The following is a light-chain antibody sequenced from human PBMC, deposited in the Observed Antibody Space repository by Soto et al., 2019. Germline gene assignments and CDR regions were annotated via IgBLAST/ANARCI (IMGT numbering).Light chain of an antibody. CDR2: GAS. Sequence: DNVLTQSPVTLSLSPGDRATLSCRARQSVGHNYLAWFQQKPGQAPRLLIYGASSRATGIPDRFRGSGSGTDFTLTISRLEPEDFAVYYCQQYGSSPRTFGQGTKVDIK. CDR3: QQYGSSPRT. V-gene: IGKV3-20*01. J-gene: IGKJ1*01. CDR1: QSVGHNY.